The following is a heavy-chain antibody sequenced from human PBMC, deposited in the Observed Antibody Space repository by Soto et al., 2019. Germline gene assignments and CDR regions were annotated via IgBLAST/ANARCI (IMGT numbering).Heavy chain of an antibody. CDR1: GFTVSSNY. V-gene: IGHV3-53*01. D-gene: IGHD3-22*01. CDR2: IYSGGST. CDR3: ARRLYYDSSGFEGGGMDV. Sequence: GGSLRLSCAASGFTVSSNYMSWVRQAPGKGLEWVSVIYSGGSTYYADSVKGRFTISRDNARNTLYVQMNSLRVEDTAVYYCARRLYYDSSGFEGGGMDVWGQGTTVTVSS. J-gene: IGHJ6*02.